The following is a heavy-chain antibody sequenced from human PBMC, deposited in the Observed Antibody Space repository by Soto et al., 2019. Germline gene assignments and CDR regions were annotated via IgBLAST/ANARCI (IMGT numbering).Heavy chain of an antibody. J-gene: IGHJ4*02. CDR3: ARSIYDVWSGYPQGFFDD. Sequence: GGSLRLSCAASGFTFRTYAMHWVRQAPGKGLEYISAISSNGGSTFYADSVQGRLTISRDNSKNTLYLQVGSLRAEDMAVYYCARSIYDVWSGYPQGFFDDWGQGTLVTVSS. D-gene: IGHD3-3*01. CDR1: GFTFRTYA. CDR2: ISSNGGST. V-gene: IGHV3-64*02.